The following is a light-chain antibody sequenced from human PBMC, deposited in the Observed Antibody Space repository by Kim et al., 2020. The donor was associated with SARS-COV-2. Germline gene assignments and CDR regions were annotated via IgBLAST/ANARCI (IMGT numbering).Light chain of an antibody. CDR1: KLGDKY. Sequence: SYELTQPPSVSVSPGQTASITCSGDKLGDKYACWYQQKPGQSPVLVIYQDSKRPSGIPERFSGSNSGNTATLTIGGTQAMDEADYYCQAWDSSTAVFGTG. J-gene: IGLJ1*01. V-gene: IGLV3-1*01. CDR3: QAWDSSTAV. CDR2: QDS.